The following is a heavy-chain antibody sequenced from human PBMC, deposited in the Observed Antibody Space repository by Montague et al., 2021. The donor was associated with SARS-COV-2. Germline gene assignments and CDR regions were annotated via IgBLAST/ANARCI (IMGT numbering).Heavy chain of an antibody. CDR3: AMRGGALDAFDI. Sequence: SETLSLTCTVSGGSIRTSSYYWGWIRQPPGKGLDWIGSIYYSGSNYYNPSLKSRVTIFVDTSKNQFSLKLSSVTAADTAVYYCAMRGGALDAFDIWGQGTMVIVSS. V-gene: IGHV4-39*01. CDR1: GGSIRTSSYY. J-gene: IGHJ3*02. D-gene: IGHD4-17*01. CDR2: IYYSGSN.